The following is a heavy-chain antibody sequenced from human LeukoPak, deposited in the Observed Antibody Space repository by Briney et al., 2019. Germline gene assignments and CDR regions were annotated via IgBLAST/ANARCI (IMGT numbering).Heavy chain of an antibody. V-gene: IGHV4-59*01. Sequence: SETLSLTCTVSGGSISSYYWSWIRQPPGKGLEWIGYIYYGGSTNYNPSLKSRVTISVDTSKNQFSLKLSSVTAADTAVYYCARDNGWYFGSGSYLAFAYFDYWGQGTLVTVSS. D-gene: IGHD3-10*01. J-gene: IGHJ4*02. CDR1: GGSISSYY. CDR2: IYYGGST. CDR3: ARDNGWYFGSGSYLAFAYFDY.